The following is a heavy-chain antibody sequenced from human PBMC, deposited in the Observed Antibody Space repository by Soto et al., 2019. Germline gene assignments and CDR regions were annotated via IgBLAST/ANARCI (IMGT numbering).Heavy chain of an antibody. CDR1: GYTFTSYG. V-gene: IGHV1-18*01. CDR3: ARDRVGPEEDSYYGMDV. D-gene: IGHD1-26*01. CDR2: ISAYNGNT. J-gene: IGHJ6*02. Sequence: GASVKVSCKASGYTFTSYGISWVRQAPGQGLEWMGWISAYNGNTNYAQKLQDRVTMTTDTSTSTAYMELRSLRSDDTAVYYCARDRVGPEEDSYYGMDVWGQGTTVTVSS.